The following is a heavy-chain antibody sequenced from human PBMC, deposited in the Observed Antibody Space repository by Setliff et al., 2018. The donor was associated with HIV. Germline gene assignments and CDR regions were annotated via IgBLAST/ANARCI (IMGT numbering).Heavy chain of an antibody. Sequence: RASVKVSCKVSGCTLTELSMHWVRQAPGKGLEWMGGFDPEDVETIYAQKFQGRVTMTEDTSTDTAYMELNSLRSEDTAMYYCATVRAYYYDSSGQEYFQHWGQGTLVTVSS. D-gene: IGHD3-22*01. J-gene: IGHJ1*01. V-gene: IGHV1-24*01. CDR1: GCTLTELS. CDR3: ATVRAYYYDSSGQEYFQH. CDR2: FDPEDVET.